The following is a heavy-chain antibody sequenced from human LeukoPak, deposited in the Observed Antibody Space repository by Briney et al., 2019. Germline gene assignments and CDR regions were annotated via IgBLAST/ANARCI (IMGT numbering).Heavy chain of an antibody. CDR1: GFTFSSYS. V-gene: IGHV3-48*04. J-gene: IGHJ4*02. Sequence: PGGSLRLSCAASGFTFSSYSMSWVRQAPGKGLQWVSYISASSSTIYYADSVKGRFTISRDNAGNSLYLQMNSLRVEDTAIYYCARDQRWQLPHYFDSWGQGTLVTVSS. D-gene: IGHD4-23*01. CDR2: ISASSSTI. CDR3: ARDQRWQLPHYFDS.